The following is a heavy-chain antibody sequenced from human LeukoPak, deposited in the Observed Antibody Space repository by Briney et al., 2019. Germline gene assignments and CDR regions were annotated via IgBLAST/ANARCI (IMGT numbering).Heavy chain of an antibody. Sequence: GGSLRLSCAASGFTFSSYAMSWVRQAPGKGLEWVSAISGGGGSTYYADSVKGRFTISRDNSKNTLYLQMNSLRAEDTAVYYCAKRQSGGSCYSDYWGQGTLVTVSS. CDR2: ISGGGGST. V-gene: IGHV3-23*01. CDR1: GFTFSSYA. D-gene: IGHD2-15*01. CDR3: AKRQSGGSCYSDY. J-gene: IGHJ4*02.